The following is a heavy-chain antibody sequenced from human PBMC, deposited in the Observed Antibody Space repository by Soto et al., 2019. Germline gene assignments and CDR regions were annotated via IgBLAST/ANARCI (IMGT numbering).Heavy chain of an antibody. V-gene: IGHV3-33*01. CDR1: GFTFSSYG. CDR2: IWYDGSNK. J-gene: IGHJ4*02. CDR3: ARDSPRLAAPVY. Sequence: QVQLVESGGGVVQPGRSLRLSCAASGFTFSSYGMHWVRQAPGKGLEWVAVIWYDGSNKYYADSVKGRFTISRDNSKNTLYLQMNSLRAEDTAVYYCARDSPRLAAPVYWGQGTLVTVSS. D-gene: IGHD6-6*01.